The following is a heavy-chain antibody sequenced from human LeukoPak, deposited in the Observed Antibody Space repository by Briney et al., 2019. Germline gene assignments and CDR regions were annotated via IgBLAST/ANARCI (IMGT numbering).Heavy chain of an antibody. Sequence: GEPLKISGKGSGYSFTSYWIGGGRQIPGKGLEWMGIFYPGDSDIRYSPSFQGQVTISADKSISTAYLQWSSLKASDTAMYYCARLEVEMATVYFDYWGQGILVTVSS. CDR2: FYPGDSDI. CDR1: GYSFTSYW. J-gene: IGHJ4*02. CDR3: ARLEVEMATVYFDY. V-gene: IGHV5-51*01. D-gene: IGHD5-24*01.